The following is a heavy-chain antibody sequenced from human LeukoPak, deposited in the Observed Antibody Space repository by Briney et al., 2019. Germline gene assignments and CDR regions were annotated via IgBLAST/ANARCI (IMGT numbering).Heavy chain of an antibody. Sequence: SETLSLTCAVSGGSISSSNWWSWVRQPPGKGLGWIGEIYHSGSTNYNPSLKSRVTISVDKSKNQFSLKLSSVTAADTAVYYCARTAYDFWSGYPNNWFDPWGQGTLVTVSS. CDR1: GGSISSSNW. D-gene: IGHD3-3*01. CDR2: IYHSGST. CDR3: ARTAYDFWSGYPNNWFDP. V-gene: IGHV4-4*02. J-gene: IGHJ5*02.